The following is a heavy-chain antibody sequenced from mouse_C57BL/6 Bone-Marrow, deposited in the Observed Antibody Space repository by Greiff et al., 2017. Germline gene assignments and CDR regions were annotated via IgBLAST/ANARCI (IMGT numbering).Heavy chain of an antibody. D-gene: IGHD2-4*01. CDR3: ARGAGIYYDYGYAMDY. CDR1: GYSFTDYN. V-gene: IGHV1-39*01. Sequence: EVKLQESGPELVKPGASVKISCKASGYSFTDYNMNWVKQSNGKSLEWIGVINPNYGTTSYNQKFKGKATLTVDQSSSTAYMQLHSLTSEESAVYYCARGAGIYYDYGYAMDYWGQGTSVTVSS. CDR2: INPNYGTT. J-gene: IGHJ4*01.